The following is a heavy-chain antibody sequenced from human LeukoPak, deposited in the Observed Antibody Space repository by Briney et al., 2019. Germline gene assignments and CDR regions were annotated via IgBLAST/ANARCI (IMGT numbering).Heavy chain of an antibody. J-gene: IGHJ4*02. CDR2: IYYSGST. CDR1: GGSFSGYY. Sequence: SETLSLTCAVYGGSFSGYYWSWIRQPPGKGLEWIGSIYYSGSTYYNPSLKSRVTISVDTSKNQFSLKLSSVTAADTAVYYCARRYDSSGYYYETFDYWGQGTLVTVSS. V-gene: IGHV4-34*01. CDR3: ARRYDSSGYYYETFDY. D-gene: IGHD3-22*01.